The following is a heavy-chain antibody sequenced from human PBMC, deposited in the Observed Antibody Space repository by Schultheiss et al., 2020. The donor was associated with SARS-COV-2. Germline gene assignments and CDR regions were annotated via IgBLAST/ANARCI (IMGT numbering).Heavy chain of an antibody. CDR2: ITGGNTYI. CDR3: ARDPEYYYDSSGFDY. D-gene: IGHD3-22*01. V-gene: IGHV3-21*01. Sequence: GGSLRLSCAASGFTFSSYSMNWVRQAPGKGLEWVSSITGGNTYIYYADSVKGRFTISRDNAKNSLYLQMNSLRAEDTAVYYCARDPEYYYDSSGFDYWGQGTLVTVSS. J-gene: IGHJ4*02. CDR1: GFTFSSYS.